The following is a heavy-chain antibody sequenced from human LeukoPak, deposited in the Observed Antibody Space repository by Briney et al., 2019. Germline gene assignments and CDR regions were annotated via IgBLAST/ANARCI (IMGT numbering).Heavy chain of an antibody. V-gene: IGHV3-33*01. J-gene: IGHJ4*02. CDR3: AREGPRGNSQFDY. D-gene: IGHD2/OR15-2a*01. CDR2: IWYDGSNK. Sequence: PGGSLRLSCAASGFTFSSYGMHWVRQAPGKGLEWVALIWYDGSNKYYTDSVKGRLTISRDNSKNTLHLQMNSLRAEDTAIYYCAREGPRGNSQFDYWGQGTLVTVSS. CDR1: GFTFSSYG.